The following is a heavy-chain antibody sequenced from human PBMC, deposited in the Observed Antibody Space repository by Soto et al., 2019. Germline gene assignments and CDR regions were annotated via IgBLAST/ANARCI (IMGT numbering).Heavy chain of an antibody. CDR1: GYTFTSYY. D-gene: IGHD2-2*02. V-gene: IGHV1-46*01. CDR3: ARDRTLGYCSSTSCYTTRYFYYYYGTDV. J-gene: IGHJ6*02. CDR2: INPSGGST. Sequence: ASVKVSCKASGYTFTSYYMHWVRQAPGQGLEWMGIINPSGGSTSYAQKFQGRVTMTRDTSTSTVYMELSSLRSEDTAVYYCARDRTLGYCSSTSCYTTRYFYYYYGTDVWGQGTTVTVSS.